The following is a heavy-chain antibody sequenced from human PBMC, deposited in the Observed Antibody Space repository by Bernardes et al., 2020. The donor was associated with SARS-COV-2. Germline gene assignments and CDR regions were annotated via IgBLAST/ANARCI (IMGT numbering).Heavy chain of an antibody. D-gene: IGHD6-6*01. CDR1: GASISSFY. J-gene: IGHJ6*02. V-gene: IGHV4-59*12. Sequence: SETLSLTCTVSGASISSFYWTWIRQPPGMGLEWIGFIHYSGNTNYNPSLRSRVTMSLDTSKNQFSLKLHSMTAADTAVYYCATTTISARPHYYGTDVWGQGTTVTVSS. CDR3: ATTTISARPHYYGTDV. CDR2: IHYSGNT.